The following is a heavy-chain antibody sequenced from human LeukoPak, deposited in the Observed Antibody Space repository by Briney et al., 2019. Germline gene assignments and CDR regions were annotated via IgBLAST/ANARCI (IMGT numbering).Heavy chain of an antibody. J-gene: IGHJ6*03. V-gene: IGHV3-7*01. Sequence: PGGSLRLSCAASGFTFSSYWMSWVRQAPGKGLEWVANIKQDGSEKYYVDSVKGRFTISRDNAKNSLYLQMNSLRAEDTAVYYCAKGKVGATKGYYYYYMDVWGKGTTVTVSS. D-gene: IGHD1-26*01. CDR2: IKQDGSEK. CDR1: GFTFSSYW. CDR3: AKGKVGATKGYYYYYMDV.